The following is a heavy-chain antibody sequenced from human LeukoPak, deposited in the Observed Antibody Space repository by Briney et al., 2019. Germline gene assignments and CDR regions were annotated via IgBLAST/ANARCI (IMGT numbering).Heavy chain of an antibody. V-gene: IGHV4-31*03. Sequence: PSETLSLTCTVSGGSISSGGYYWSWIRQHPGKGLEWIGYIYYSGSTYYNPSLKSRVTISVDTSKNQFSLKLSSVTAADTAVYYCARSLGWGSTFDYWGQGTPVTVSS. CDR2: IYYSGST. CDR3: ARSLGWGSTFDY. J-gene: IGHJ4*02. CDR1: GGSISSGGYY. D-gene: IGHD7-27*01.